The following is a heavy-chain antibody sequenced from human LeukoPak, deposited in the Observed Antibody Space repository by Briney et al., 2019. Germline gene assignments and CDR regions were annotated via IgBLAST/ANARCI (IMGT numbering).Heavy chain of an antibody. V-gene: IGHV3-49*03. Sequence: GGSLRLSCRASGFTFGDYAMNWIRQAPGKGLEWVGFLRSKAYGGTTEYAASVNGRFTISRDDSKSIAYLQMNSLKIEDTAVYYCTRGIGTAGSWSAYWGQETLVTVSS. J-gene: IGHJ4*02. CDR3: TRGIGTAGSWSAY. CDR1: GFTFGDYA. D-gene: IGHD6-13*01. CDR2: LRSKAYGGTT.